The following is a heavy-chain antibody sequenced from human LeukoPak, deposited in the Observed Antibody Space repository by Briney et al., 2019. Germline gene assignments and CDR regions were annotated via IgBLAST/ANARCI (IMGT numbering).Heavy chain of an antibody. J-gene: IGHJ3*02. V-gene: IGHV1-8*01. CDR1: GYTFTSYD. D-gene: IGHD3-22*01. CDR2: MNPNSGNT. Sequence: ASVKVSCKSSGYTFTSYDINWVRQATGQGLEWMGWMNPNSGNTGYAQKFQGRVTMTRNTSISTAYMELSSLRSEDTAVDYCASYYYEGNGAFDIWGQGKMVTVSS. CDR3: ASYYYEGNGAFDI.